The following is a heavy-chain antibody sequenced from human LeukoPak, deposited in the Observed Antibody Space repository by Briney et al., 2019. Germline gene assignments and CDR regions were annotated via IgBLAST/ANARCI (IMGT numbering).Heavy chain of an antibody. V-gene: IGHV3-33*06. CDR2: IWYDGSNI. J-gene: IGHJ2*01. CDR1: GFTFSSYG. Sequence: GPSLRLSCAASGFTFSSYGMHWVRQAPGKGLEWVAVIWYDGSNIYYADSVKGRFTISRDNSKNTLYLQMNSLRAEDTAVYYCAKDSEIAAAGSYWYFDLWGRGTLVTVSS. D-gene: IGHD6-13*01. CDR3: AKDSEIAAAGSYWYFDL.